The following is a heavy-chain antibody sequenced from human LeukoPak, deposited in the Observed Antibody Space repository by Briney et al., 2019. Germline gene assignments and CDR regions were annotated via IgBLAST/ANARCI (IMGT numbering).Heavy chain of an antibody. CDR1: GYTFTSYA. CDR2: INAGNGNT. J-gene: IGHJ5*02. CDR3: ARDGVGYYDIHFDP. V-gene: IGHV1-3*01. D-gene: IGHD3-9*01. Sequence: ASVKVSCKASGYTFTSYAMHWVRQAPGQRLEWKGWINAGNGNTKYSQKFQGRVTITRDTSASTAYMELSSLRSEDTAVYYCARDGVGYYDIHFDPWGQGTLVTVSS.